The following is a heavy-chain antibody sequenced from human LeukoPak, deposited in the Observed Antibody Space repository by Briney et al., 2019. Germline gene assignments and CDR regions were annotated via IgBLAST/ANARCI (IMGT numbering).Heavy chain of an antibody. CDR2: IYPGDSDT. Sequence: GESLKISCKGSGYGFTSYWIGWVRQMPGKGLEWMGIIYPGDSDTRYSPSFQGQVTISADKSISTAYLQWSSLKASDTAMYYCARGGGLTTVVTGNWYFDLWGRGTLVTVSS. CDR1: GYGFTSYW. J-gene: IGHJ2*01. V-gene: IGHV5-51*01. D-gene: IGHD4-23*01. CDR3: ARGGGLTTVVTGNWYFDL.